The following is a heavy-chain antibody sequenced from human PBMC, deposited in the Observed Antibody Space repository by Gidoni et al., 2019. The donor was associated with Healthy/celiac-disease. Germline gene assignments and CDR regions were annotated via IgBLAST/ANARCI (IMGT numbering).Heavy chain of an antibody. V-gene: IGHV3-30*03. CDR2: ISYDGSNK. CDR3: ARAHMVRGNYYYYYYMDV. Sequence: QVQLVESGGGVVQPGRSLILSCAASGFTFSSYGRHWVRQAPCKGLEWVAVISYDGSNKYYADSVKGRFTISRDNSKNTLYLQMNSLRAEDTAVYYCARAHMVRGNYYYYYYMDVWGKGTTVTVSS. CDR1: GFTFSSYG. D-gene: IGHD3-10*01. J-gene: IGHJ6*03.